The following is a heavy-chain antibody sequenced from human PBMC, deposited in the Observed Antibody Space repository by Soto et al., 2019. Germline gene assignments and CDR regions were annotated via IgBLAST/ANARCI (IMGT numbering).Heavy chain of an antibody. CDR3: ERDASGSFGYKWFDP. V-gene: IGHV4-59*01. CDR2: IYYSGST. CDR1: GGSISSYY. D-gene: IGHD1-26*01. J-gene: IGHJ5*02. Sequence: SETLSLTCTVSGGSISSYYWSWLRQPPGKGLEWIGYIYYSGSTNYNPSLKSRVTISVDTSKNQFSLKLSSVTAADTAVYYCERDASGSFGYKWFDPWGQGTLVTVS.